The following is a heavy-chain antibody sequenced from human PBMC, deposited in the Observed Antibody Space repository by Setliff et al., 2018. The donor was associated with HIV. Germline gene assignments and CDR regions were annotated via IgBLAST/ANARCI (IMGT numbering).Heavy chain of an antibody. CDR3: VKDAYSTGKPGIS. V-gene: IGHV3-23*05. Sequence: GGSLRLSCAASTFSVSEYAMSWVRQAPGKGLEWASAVSNTGRRTFYADSVKGRFTISKDNFENVVYLQMNSLRVDDTAVYYCVKDAYSTGKPGISWGQGTQVTVSS. D-gene: IGHD2-8*02. J-gene: IGHJ4*02. CDR2: VSNTGRRT. CDR1: TFSVSEYA.